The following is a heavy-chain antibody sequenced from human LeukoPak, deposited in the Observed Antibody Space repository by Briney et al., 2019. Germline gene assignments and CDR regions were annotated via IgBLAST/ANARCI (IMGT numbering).Heavy chain of an antibody. D-gene: IGHD5-18*01. V-gene: IGHV5-51*01. CDR2: IYPGDSDT. CDR1: GYSFTTYW. Sequence: GESLKISCKGSGYSFTTYWIGWVRQMPGKGLECMGIIYPGDSDTRYSPSFQGQVTISADKSISTAYLQWSSLKASDTAMYYRASVQWIQPHFAAFDIWGQGTMVTVSS. J-gene: IGHJ3*02. CDR3: ASVQWIQPHFAAFDI.